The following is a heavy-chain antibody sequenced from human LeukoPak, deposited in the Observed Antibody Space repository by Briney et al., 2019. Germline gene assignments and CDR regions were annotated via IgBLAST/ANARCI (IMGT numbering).Heavy chain of an antibody. CDR1: GFTFSSYS. CDR2: ISSRTSYI. Sequence: PGGSLRLSCAASGFTFSSYSMNWVRQAPGKGLEWVSSISSRTSYIYYADSVKGRFTISRDNAKNSLYLQMNSLRAEDTAVYYCARDRSVGYYYDSSGYYNDAFDIWGQGTMVTVSS. V-gene: IGHV3-21*01. CDR3: ARDRSVGYYYDSSGYYNDAFDI. J-gene: IGHJ3*02. D-gene: IGHD3-22*01.